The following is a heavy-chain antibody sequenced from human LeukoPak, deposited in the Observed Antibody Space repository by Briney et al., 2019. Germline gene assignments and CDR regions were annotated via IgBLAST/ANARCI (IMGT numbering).Heavy chain of an antibody. D-gene: IGHD1-26*01. CDR1: GGSFSGYY. V-gene: IGHV4-34*01. CDR3: ARGPGAYYFDY. CDR2: INHSGST. J-gene: IGHJ4*02. Sequence: SETLSLTCAVYGGSFSGYYWSWIRQPPGKGLEWIGEINHSGSTNYNPSLKSRVTISVDTPKNQFSLKLSSVTAADTAVYYCARGPGAYYFDYWGQGTLVTVSS.